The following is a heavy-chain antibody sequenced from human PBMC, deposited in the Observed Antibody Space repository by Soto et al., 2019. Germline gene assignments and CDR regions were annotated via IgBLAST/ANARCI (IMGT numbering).Heavy chain of an antibody. CDR1: GFTFSSYA. CDR3: GRESVAICGGYCRNFGY. D-gene: IGHD2-21*02. V-gene: IGHV3-30-3*01. J-gene: IGHJ4*01. CDR2: ISYDGSNK. Sequence: QVQLVESGGGVVQPGRSLRLSCAASGFTFSSYAMHWVRQAPGKGLEWVAVISYDGSNKYYADSVKGRFTISRDNSKNQPDLEMDRLGGGDTAVLFLGRESVAICGGYCRNFGYLGPGTPVHVS.